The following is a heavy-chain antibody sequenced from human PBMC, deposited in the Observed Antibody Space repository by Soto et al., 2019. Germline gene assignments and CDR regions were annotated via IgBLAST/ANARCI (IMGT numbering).Heavy chain of an antibody. CDR2: ITNTGITT. CDR1: GFGFSTHA. Sequence: GGSLRLSCAASGFGFSTHALSWVRQAPGKGLEWLSSITNTGITTHYADSVKGRFTISRENSRSTLHLQMNNLRVDDMAVYYCAKGFDYGDTKHIDHWGQGTLVTVSS. D-gene: IGHD4-17*01. V-gene: IGHV3-23*01. CDR3: AKGFDYGDTKHIDH. J-gene: IGHJ4*02.